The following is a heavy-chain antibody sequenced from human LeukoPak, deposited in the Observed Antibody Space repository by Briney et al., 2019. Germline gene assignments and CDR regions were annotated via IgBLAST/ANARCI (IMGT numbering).Heavy chain of an antibody. Sequence: GGSLRLSCAASGFTFSSYGMSWVRLAPGKGLEWVSAISGSGGSTYYADSVKGRFTISRDNSKNTLYLQMNSLRAEDTAVYYCASSTYSGSHWDAFDIWGQGTMVTVSS. J-gene: IGHJ3*02. CDR1: GFTFSSYG. V-gene: IGHV3-23*01. CDR3: ASSTYSGSHWDAFDI. D-gene: IGHD1-26*01. CDR2: ISGSGGST.